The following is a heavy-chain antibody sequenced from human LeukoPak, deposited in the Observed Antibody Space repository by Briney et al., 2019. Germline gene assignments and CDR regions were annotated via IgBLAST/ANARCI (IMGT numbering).Heavy chain of an antibody. Sequence: ASVKVSCKASGYTFTGYYMHWARQAPGQGLEWMGWINPNSGGTNYAQKFQGRVTMTRDTSISTAYMELSRLRSDDTAVYYCARDDDSSSWYSIDYWGQGTLVTVSS. V-gene: IGHV1-2*02. CDR1: GYTFTGYY. D-gene: IGHD6-13*01. CDR2: INPNSGGT. J-gene: IGHJ4*02. CDR3: ARDDDSSSWYSIDY.